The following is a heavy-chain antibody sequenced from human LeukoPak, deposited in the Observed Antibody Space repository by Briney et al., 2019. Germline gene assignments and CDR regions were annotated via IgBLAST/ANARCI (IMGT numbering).Heavy chain of an antibody. J-gene: IGHJ4*02. Sequence: PGGSLRLSCAASGFTFSSYEMNWVRQAPGKGLEWVSYISSSGSTIYYADSVKGRFTISRDNAKNSLYLQMNSLRAEDTAVYYCARDPGYCSSTSCYGFDYWGQGTLVTVSS. V-gene: IGHV3-48*03. CDR2: ISSSGSTI. CDR3: ARDPGYCSSTSCYGFDY. CDR1: GFTFSSYE. D-gene: IGHD2-2*01.